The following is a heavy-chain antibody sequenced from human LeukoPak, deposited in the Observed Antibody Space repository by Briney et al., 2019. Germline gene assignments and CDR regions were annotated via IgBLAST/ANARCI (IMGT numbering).Heavy chain of an antibody. V-gene: IGHV5-51*01. CDR1: GYSFDTYW. CDR3: AREGTRSYEY. J-gene: IGHJ4*02. D-gene: IGHD2-2*01. Sequence: RRGESLKISCKGSGYSFDTYWIGWVRQMPGKGLEWMGTVYPGDSDSRYSPSFQGQVTISADKSLSTAYLQWNSLKVSDTATYFCAREGTRSYEYWGQGTPVTVFS. CDR2: VYPGDSDS.